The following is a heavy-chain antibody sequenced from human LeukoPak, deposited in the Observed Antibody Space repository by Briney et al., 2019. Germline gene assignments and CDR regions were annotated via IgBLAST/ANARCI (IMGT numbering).Heavy chain of an antibody. J-gene: IGHJ4*02. CDR3: AKDWGEYFDYVWGSFTSFDS. Sequence: GGSLRLSCAASGFTFSNYGMSWVRQTPGKGLEWVSAITGSGGTTYYPDSVKGRFTISRDNSKSTLYLQMNSLRAEDTAVYYCAKDWGEYFDYVWGSFTSFDSWGQGTLVTVSS. CDR1: GFTFSNYG. D-gene: IGHD3-16*01. CDR2: ITGSGGTT. V-gene: IGHV3-23*01.